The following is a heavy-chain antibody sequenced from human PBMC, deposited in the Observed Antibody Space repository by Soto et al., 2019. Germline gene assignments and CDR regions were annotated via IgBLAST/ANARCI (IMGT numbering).Heavy chain of an antibody. J-gene: IGHJ4*02. CDR3: ARDDVPTVTTSTFDY. D-gene: IGHD4-17*01. CDR1: GFTFSSYG. CDR2: IWYDGSNK. Sequence: GGSLRLSCAASGFTFSSYGMHWVRQAPGKGLEWVAVIWYDGSNKYYADSVKGRFTISRDNSKNTLYLQMNSLRAEDTAVYYCARDDVPTVTTSTFDYWGQGTLVTVSS. V-gene: IGHV3-33*01.